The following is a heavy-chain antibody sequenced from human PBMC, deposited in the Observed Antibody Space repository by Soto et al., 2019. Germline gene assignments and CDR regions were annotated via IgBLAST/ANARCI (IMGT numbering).Heavy chain of an antibody. D-gene: IGHD2-15*01. CDR3: AREIVVVVGTNDY. J-gene: IGHJ4*02. Sequence: GGSLRLSCAASGFTFSSYSMNWVRQAPGKGLEWVSSISSSSSYIYYADSVKGRFTISRDNAKNSLYLQMNSLRAEDTAVYYCAREIVVVVGTNDYWGQGTLVTVSS. V-gene: IGHV3-21*01. CDR2: ISSSSSYI. CDR1: GFTFSSYS.